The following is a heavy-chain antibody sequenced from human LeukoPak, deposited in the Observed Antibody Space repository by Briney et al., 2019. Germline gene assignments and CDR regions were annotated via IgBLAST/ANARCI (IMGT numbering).Heavy chain of an antibody. CDR1: GFTFSNYA. V-gene: IGHV3-23*01. D-gene: IGHD3-22*01. J-gene: IGHJ4*02. Sequence: GGSLRLSCAASGFTFSNYAMTWVRQAPGKGLYWVSAITGGGDSTYYSDSVKGRFTISRDNSKNTLFLQMNSLGAEDTALYYCAKVISSGYYYDSWGQGTLVTVSS. CDR2: ITGGGDST. CDR3: AKVISSGYYYDS.